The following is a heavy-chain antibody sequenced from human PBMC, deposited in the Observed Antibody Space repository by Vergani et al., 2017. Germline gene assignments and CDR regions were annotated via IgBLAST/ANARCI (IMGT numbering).Heavy chain of an antibody. J-gene: IGHJ2*01. CDR2: TYYRSKWYN. CDR1: GDSVSSNSAA. V-gene: IGHV6-1*01. D-gene: IGHD6-19*01. Sequence: QVQLQQSGPGLVKPSQTLSLTCAISGDSVSSNSAAWNWIRQSPSRGLEWLGRTYYRSKWYNDYAVSVKSRITINPDTSKNQFSLQLNSVTPEDTAVYYCAREGRGSGWYGELRYFDLWGRGTLVTVSS. CDR3: AREGRGSGWYGELRYFDL.